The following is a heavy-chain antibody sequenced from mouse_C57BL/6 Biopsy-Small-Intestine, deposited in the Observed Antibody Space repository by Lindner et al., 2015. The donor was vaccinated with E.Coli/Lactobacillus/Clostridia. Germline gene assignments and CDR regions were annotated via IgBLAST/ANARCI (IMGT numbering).Heavy chain of an antibody. V-gene: IGHV1-84*02. CDR3: ARSISTIAARPDY. J-gene: IGHJ4*01. CDR2: IMPILGTP. Sequence: SVKVSCKASGGTIPTYDITWVRQAPGQGLEWMGGIMPILGTPNYAQKFQGRVTMTRDTSISTAYMELSSLRSDDTAVYYCARSISTIAARPDYWGQGTLVTVSS. D-gene: IGHD2-12*01. CDR1: GGTIPTYD.